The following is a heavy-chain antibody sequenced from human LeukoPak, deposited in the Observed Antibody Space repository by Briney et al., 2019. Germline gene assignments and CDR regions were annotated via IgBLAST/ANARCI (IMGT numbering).Heavy chain of an antibody. CDR1: GFTFSDYY. CDR3: AREGGYGSGRGWFDP. J-gene: IGHJ5*02. V-gene: IGHV3-11*05. CDR2: ISSSSSYT. D-gene: IGHD3-10*01. Sequence: GGSLRLSCAASGFTFSDYYMTWIRQAPGKGLEWVSYISSSSSYTEYADSVKGRLTISRDNAKNSVYLQMNSLGADDTAVYYCAREGGYGSGRGWFDPWGQGTLVTVSS.